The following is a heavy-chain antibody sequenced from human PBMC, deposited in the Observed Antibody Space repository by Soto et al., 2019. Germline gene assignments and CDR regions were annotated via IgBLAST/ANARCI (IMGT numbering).Heavy chain of an antibody. CDR3: ARGYSDKRGQPQTFDI. V-gene: IGHV4-59*07. CDR1: GVFNSGAS. D-gene: IGHD3-22*01. CDR2: VYFTGST. Sequence: SAPLSLARTFSGVFNSGASRSWLQQSPGGGLEWIGSVYFTGSTTYTPSLKSRVTISVDTSKNQFSLELNSVTAADTAVYYCARGYSDKRGQPQTFDIWGQGTMVS. J-gene: IGHJ3*02.